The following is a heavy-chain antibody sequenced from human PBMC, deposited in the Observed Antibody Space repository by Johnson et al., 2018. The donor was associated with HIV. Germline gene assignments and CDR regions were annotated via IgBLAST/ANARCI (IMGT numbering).Heavy chain of an antibody. V-gene: IGHV3-30*03. Sequence: QVQLVESGGGVVQPGKSLRLSCAASGFTFSGYGMHWVRQAPGKGLEWVAVISYDGNNKYYADSVKGRFTISRDNSKNTLYLQMNSLRAEDTAVYYCAREGDAFDIWGQGTMVTVSS. CDR2: ISYDGNNK. J-gene: IGHJ3*02. CDR1: GFTFSGYG. CDR3: AREGDAFDI.